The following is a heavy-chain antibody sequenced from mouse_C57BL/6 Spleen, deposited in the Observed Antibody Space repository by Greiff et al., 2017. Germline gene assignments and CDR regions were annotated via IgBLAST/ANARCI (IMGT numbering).Heavy chain of an antibody. J-gene: IGHJ1*03. CDR3: ARGGSSPRYFDV. V-gene: IGHV5-16*01. Sequence: EVMLVESEGGLVQPGSSMKLSCTASGFTFSDYYMAWVRQVPEKGLEWVANINYDGSSTYYLDSLKSRFIISRDNAKNILYLQMSSLKSEDTATYYCARGGSSPRYFDVWGTGTTVTVSS. D-gene: IGHD1-1*01. CDR2: INYDGSST. CDR1: GFTFSDYY.